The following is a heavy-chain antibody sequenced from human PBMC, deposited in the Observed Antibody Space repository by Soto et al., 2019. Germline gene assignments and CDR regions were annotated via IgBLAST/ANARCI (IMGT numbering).Heavy chain of an antibody. CDR1: GYTFTSYA. V-gene: IGHV1-3*01. D-gene: IGHD6-13*01. CDR3: ARAQYSSSWYVPPVYFVY. Sequence: QVQLVQSGAEVKKPGASVKVSCKASGYTFTSYAMHWVRQAPGQRLEWMGWINAGNGNTKYSQKFQGRVTITRDTAASTAYMELSSLRSEDTAVYYCARAQYSSSWYVPPVYFVYWGQGTLVTVSS. CDR2: INAGNGNT. J-gene: IGHJ4*02.